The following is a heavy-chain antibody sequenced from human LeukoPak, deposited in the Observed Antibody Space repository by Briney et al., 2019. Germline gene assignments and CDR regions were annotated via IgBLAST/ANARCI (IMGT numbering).Heavy chain of an antibody. D-gene: IGHD3-3*01. CDR3: ARGGVGYDFWGGYFSVQGSHNWFDP. CDR1: GYTFTSYD. V-gene: IGHV1-8*01. J-gene: IGHJ5*02. Sequence: ASVKVSCKASGYTFTSYDINWVRQATGQGLEWMGWMNPNSGNTGYAQKFQGRVTMTRNTSISTAYMELSSLRSEDTAVYYCARGGVGYDFWGGYFSVQGSHNWFDPWGQGTLVTVSS. CDR2: MNPNSGNT.